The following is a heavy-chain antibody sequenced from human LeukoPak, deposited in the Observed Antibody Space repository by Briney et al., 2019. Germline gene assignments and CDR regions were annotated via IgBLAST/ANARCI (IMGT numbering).Heavy chain of an antibody. Sequence: SETLSLTCTVSGGSISSYYWSWIRQPPGKGLEWIGYIYYSGSTYYNPSLKSRVTISVDTSKNQFSLKLSSVTAADTAVYYCARDHKTSYNFDYWGQGTLVTVSS. V-gene: IGHV4-59*12. J-gene: IGHJ4*02. CDR3: ARDHKTSYNFDY. D-gene: IGHD2-2*01. CDR1: GGSISSYY. CDR2: IYYSGST.